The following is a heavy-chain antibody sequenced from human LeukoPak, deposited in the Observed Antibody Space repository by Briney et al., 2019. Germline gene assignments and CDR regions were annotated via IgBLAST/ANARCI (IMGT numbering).Heavy chain of an antibody. Sequence: PGGSLRLSCAASGFTFSSYWMSWVRQAPGKGLEWVANIKQDGSEKYYVDSVMGRFTISRDNAKNSLYLQMNSLRAEDTAVYYCARDLGQRWLQFGYFDYWGQGTLVTVSS. V-gene: IGHV3-7*01. D-gene: IGHD5-24*01. CDR2: IKQDGSEK. CDR1: GFTFSSYW. CDR3: ARDLGQRWLQFGYFDY. J-gene: IGHJ4*02.